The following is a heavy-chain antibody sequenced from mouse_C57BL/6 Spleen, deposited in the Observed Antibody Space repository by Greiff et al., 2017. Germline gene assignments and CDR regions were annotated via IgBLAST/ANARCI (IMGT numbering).Heavy chain of an antibody. Sequence: EVQLVESGGGLVKPGGSLKLSCAASGFTFSDYGMHWVRQAPEKGLEWVAYISSGSSTIYYADTVKGRFTISRDNAKNTLFLQMTSLRSEDTAMYYCARLYYGSSSPFDYWGQGTTLTVSS. CDR2: ISSGSSTI. CDR1: GFTFSDYG. CDR3: ARLYYGSSSPFDY. J-gene: IGHJ2*01. V-gene: IGHV5-17*01. D-gene: IGHD1-1*01.